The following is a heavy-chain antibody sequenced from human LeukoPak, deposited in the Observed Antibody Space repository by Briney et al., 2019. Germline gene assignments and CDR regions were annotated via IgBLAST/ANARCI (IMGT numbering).Heavy chain of an antibody. CDR3: AGGLGQYNWNDGY. Sequence: PGGSLRLSCAAFGFTVSINYMSWVRQAPGKGLEWVSLIYSGGNTYYADSVKGRFTISRDNSKNTLYLQMNSLRAEDTALYYCAGGLGQYNWNDGYWGQGTLVTVSS. CDR2: IYSGGNT. J-gene: IGHJ4*02. V-gene: IGHV3-53*01. CDR1: GFTVSINY. D-gene: IGHD1-20*01.